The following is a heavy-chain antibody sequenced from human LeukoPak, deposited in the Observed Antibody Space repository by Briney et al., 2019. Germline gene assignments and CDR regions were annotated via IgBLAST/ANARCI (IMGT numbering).Heavy chain of an antibody. V-gene: IGHV4-4*07. CDR3: ARRFMRYRSGTMDV. CDR1: GGSISSYY. CDR2: IYTSGST. Sequence: PSETLSLTFTVSGGSISSYYWSWIRQPAGKGLEWIGRIYTSGSTNYNPSLKSRVTMSVDTSKNQFSLKLSSVTAADTAVYYCARRFMRYRSGTMDVWGKGTTVTISS. J-gene: IGHJ6*04. D-gene: IGHD3-10*01.